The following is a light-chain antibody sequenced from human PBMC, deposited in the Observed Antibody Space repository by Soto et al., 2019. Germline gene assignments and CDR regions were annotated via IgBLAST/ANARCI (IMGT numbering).Light chain of an antibody. CDR1: KLGDKY. J-gene: IGLJ2*01. Sequence: SYELTQPPSVSVSPGQTASINCSGDKLGDKYACWYQQKPGQSPVLVIYQDSKRPSGIPERFSGSNSGNTATLTISGTQAMDEADYYCQAWDSSTVVFGGGTKLTVL. CDR2: QDS. V-gene: IGLV3-1*01. CDR3: QAWDSSTVV.